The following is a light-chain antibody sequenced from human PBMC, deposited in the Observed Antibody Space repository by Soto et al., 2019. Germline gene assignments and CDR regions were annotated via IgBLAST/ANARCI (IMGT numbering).Light chain of an antibody. CDR2: LGS. CDR1: ESLLHSNGYNY. J-gene: IGKJ4*01. Sequence: DIVMTQSPLSLPVTPGEPASISCRSSESLLHSNGYNYLDWDLQNPGRSPQLLIYLGSNRASGVPGRYSGSGSGTDFTLKISRVEAEVVGFYYCMHALQTPLTFGGGTNVEI. V-gene: IGKV2-28*01. CDR3: MHALQTPLT.